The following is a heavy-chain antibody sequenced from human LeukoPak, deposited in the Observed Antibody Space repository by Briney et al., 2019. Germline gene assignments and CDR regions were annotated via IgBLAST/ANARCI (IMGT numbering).Heavy chain of an antibody. V-gene: IGHV4-34*01. CDR1: GGSFSGYY. CDR2: INHSGST. J-gene: IGHJ5*02. CDR3: ARLRAIRLDP. D-gene: IGHD3-3*02. Sequence: PSETLSLTCAVYGGSFSGYYWSWIRQPPGKGLEWIGEINHSGSTNYNPSLKSRVTISVDTSKNQFSLKLSSVTAADTAVYYCARLRAIRLDPWGQGTLVTVSS.